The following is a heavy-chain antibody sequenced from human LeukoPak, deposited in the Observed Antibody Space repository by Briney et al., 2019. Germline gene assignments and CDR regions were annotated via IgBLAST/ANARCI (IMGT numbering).Heavy chain of an antibody. J-gene: IGHJ4*02. CDR3: AKYSRHFDF. CDR2: ISNSGDNT. CDR1: GFTFSSYA. D-gene: IGHD5-18*01. V-gene: IGHV3-23*01. Sequence: GGSLGLSCAASGFTFSSYAMSWVRQAPGKGLEWVSTISNSGDNTFYADSVKGRFTISRDNSKNTLYLQLNSLRAEDTAVYYCAKYSRHFDFWGQGTLVTVSS.